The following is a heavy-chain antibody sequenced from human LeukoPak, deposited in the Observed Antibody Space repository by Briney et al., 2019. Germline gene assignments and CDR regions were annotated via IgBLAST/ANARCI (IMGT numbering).Heavy chain of an antibody. Sequence: ASVKVSCKASGYTFTSYTMNWMRQAPGQGLEWMGWINTNTGNSTYAQGFTGRFVFSLYTSVSTAYLQISSLKAEDTAVYYCSRLIDYYDSTGYESFFDYWGQGTLVTVSS. J-gene: IGHJ4*02. D-gene: IGHD3-22*01. CDR3: SRLIDYYDSTGYESFFDY. V-gene: IGHV7-4-1*02. CDR1: GYTFTSYT. CDR2: INTNTGNS.